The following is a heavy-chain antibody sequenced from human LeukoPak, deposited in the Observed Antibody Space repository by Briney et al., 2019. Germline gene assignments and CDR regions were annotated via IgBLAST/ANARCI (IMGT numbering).Heavy chain of an antibody. Sequence: GGSLRLSCAASGLTLSTYSMNWVRQAPGKGLEWVSYISSGSSTIYYADSVKGRFTISRDNAKNSLYLQMNSLRAEDTAVYYCARHLGLWGQGTLVTVSS. CDR2: ISSGSSTI. CDR1: GLTLSTYS. V-gene: IGHV3-48*01. D-gene: IGHD3-16*01. J-gene: IGHJ4*02. CDR3: ARHLGL.